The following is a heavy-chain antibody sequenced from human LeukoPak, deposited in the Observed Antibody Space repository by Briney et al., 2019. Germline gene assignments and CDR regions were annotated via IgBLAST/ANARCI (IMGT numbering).Heavy chain of an antibody. Sequence: GGSLRLSCAASGFSFSSYWMHWVRQAPGKGLVWVSRINSDGSSTTYADSVKGRFTISRDNAKNTLYLQMNSLRVEDTAVYYCVRDRRVVVSNWFDPWGQGTLVTVSS. CDR1: GFSFSSYW. V-gene: IGHV3-74*01. CDR2: INSDGSST. J-gene: IGHJ5*02. D-gene: IGHD3-22*01. CDR3: VRDRRVVVSNWFDP.